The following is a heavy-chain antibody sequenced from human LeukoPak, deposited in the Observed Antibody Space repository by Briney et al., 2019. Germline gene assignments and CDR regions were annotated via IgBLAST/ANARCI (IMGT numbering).Heavy chain of an antibody. CDR3: AKSPPPAYPYYYYMDV. CDR1: GFTFSSYA. D-gene: IGHD2-2*02. J-gene: IGHJ6*03. V-gene: IGHV3-23*01. Sequence: PGGSLRLSCAASGFTFSSYAMSWVRQAPGQGLEWVSAISGSGGSTYYADSVKGRFTISRDSSTNTLYLQMSSLRAEDTAVYYCAKSPPPAYPYYYYMDVWGKGTTVTVSS. CDR2: ISGSGGST.